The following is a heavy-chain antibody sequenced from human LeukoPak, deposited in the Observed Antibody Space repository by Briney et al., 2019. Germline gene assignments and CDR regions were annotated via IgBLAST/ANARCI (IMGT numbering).Heavy chain of an antibody. Sequence: PGGSLRLSCAASGFTFSSYAMSGVRQAPGKGLERVSAISGSGGGTYYADSVKGRFTISRDNSKNTLYRQMNSLRAEDTAGNYFAKVQQCLVGGCDYWGQGTLVTVSS. D-gene: IGHD6-19*01. CDR3: AKVQQCLVGGCDY. CDR2: ISGSGGGT. J-gene: IGHJ4*02. CDR1: GFTFSSYA. V-gene: IGHV3-23*01.